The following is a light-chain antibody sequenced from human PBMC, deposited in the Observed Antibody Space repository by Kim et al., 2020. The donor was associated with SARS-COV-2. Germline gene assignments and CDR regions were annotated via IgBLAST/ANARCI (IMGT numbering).Light chain of an antibody. V-gene: IGLV1-40*01. CDR2: GNS. CDR3: QSYDNSLGGFVM. Sequence: RVTISCTGSSSNIGAGYDVHWYQQLPGTAPKLLIYGNSRRPSGVPDRFSGSKSGTSASLAITGLQAEDEADYYCQSYDNSLGGFVMFGGGTKLTVL. CDR1: SSNIGAGYD. J-gene: IGLJ3*02.